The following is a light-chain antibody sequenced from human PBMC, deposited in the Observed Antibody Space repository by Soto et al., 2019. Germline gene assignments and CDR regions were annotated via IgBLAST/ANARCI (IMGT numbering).Light chain of an antibody. CDR1: SSDVGIYNY. V-gene: IGLV2-14*01. J-gene: IGLJ1*01. CDR2: QVT. Sequence: QYAMTQPASVSWSPGHSITISCTGTSSDVGIYNYVSWYQQHPGKAPKLMIYQVTNRPSGVSNRFSGSKSGNTASLTISGLQAEEEADYYCSSYTGSNNYVFGTGTKVTAL. CDR3: SSYTGSNNYV.